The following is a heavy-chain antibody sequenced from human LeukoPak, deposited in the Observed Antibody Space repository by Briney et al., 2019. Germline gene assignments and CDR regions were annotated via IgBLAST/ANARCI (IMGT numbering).Heavy chain of an antibody. CDR2: ISAYNGNT. CDR3: ARKKYSGYDLWSYFAY. Sequence: ASVKVSCKASGYTFTSYGISWVRQAPGQGLEWMGWISAYNGNTNYAQKLQGRVTMTTDTSTSTAYMELRSLRSDDTAVYYCARKKYSGYDLWSYFAYWGQGTLVTVSS. J-gene: IGHJ4*02. D-gene: IGHD5-12*01. CDR1: GYTFTSYG. V-gene: IGHV1-18*01.